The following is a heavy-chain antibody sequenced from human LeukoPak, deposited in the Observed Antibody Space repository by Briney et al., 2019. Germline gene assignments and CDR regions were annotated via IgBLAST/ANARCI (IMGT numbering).Heavy chain of an antibody. J-gene: IGHJ4*02. CDR3: ARDTGDH. CDR1: GFTFSSYA. CDR2: ISYDGSSK. D-gene: IGHD2-8*02. Sequence: GGSLRLSRAASGFTFSSYAMHWVRQAPGKGLEWVTVISYDGSSKYYADSVKGRFTISRDNSNNTLYLQMNSLRAEDTAVYYCARDTGDHLGQGTLVIVSS. V-gene: IGHV3-30-3*01.